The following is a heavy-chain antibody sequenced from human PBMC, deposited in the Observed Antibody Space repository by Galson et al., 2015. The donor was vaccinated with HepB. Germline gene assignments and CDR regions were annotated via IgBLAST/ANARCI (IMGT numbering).Heavy chain of an antibody. Sequence: SVKVSCKVSGHTLSEISLHWVRQAPGKGLEWMGGFDRDDGETLYAQEFEGRVTMTEDTSTDTAYMELSSLRSEDTAVYYCARDKIEGTMIRGNGLDVWGQGTTVAVSS. V-gene: IGHV1-24*01. CDR3: ARDKIEGTMIRGNGLDV. J-gene: IGHJ6*02. D-gene: IGHD3-10*01. CDR1: GHTLSEIS. CDR2: FDRDDGET.